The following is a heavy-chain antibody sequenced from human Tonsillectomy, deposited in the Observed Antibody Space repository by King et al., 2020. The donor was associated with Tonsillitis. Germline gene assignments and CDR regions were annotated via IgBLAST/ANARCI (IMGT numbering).Heavy chain of an antibody. J-gene: IGHJ4*02. V-gene: IGHV3-23*04. D-gene: IGHD3-10*01. CDR1: GFTFSSYA. CDR3: AKDNRMVRGVIPYYFDY. CDR2: ISGSVGIT. Sequence: VQLVESGGGLVQPGGSLRLSCAASGFTFSSYAMSWVRQAPGKGLEWVSAISGSVGITDYADSVMGRFTISRDNSKNTLYLQMNSLRAEDTAVYYCAKDNRMVRGVIPYYFDYWGQGTLVTVSS.